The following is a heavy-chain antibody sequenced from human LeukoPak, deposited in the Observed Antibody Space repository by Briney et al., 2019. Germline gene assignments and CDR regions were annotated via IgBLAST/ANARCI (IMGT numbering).Heavy chain of an antibody. D-gene: IGHD3-22*01. V-gene: IGHV3-66*02. CDR1: GFTVSSSY. Sequence: GGSLRLSCAASGFTVSSSYMNWVRQAPGKGLEWVSVIYSDGSTHYADSVKGRFTISRDNSKNTLYFQMNRLRAEDTAVYYCARDRSSGYSDALDIWGQGTMVTVSS. J-gene: IGHJ3*02. CDR2: IYSDGST. CDR3: ARDRSSGYSDALDI.